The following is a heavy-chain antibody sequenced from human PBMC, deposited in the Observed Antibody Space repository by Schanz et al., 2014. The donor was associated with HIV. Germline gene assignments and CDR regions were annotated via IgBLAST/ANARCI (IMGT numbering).Heavy chain of an antibody. D-gene: IGHD3-10*01. V-gene: IGHV3-23*01. Sequence: EVQMLESGGGSVQPGGSLRLSCAASGFTFSNFAMSWVRQAPGKGLEWVSSISGSGVSTFYAGSVKGRFAISRDKSKNTLYLQMNSLRVEDTAIYYCTRVITRWFGEARYASDVWGQGTTVIVSS. CDR3: TRVITRWFGEARYASDV. CDR1: GFTFSNFA. CDR2: ISGSGVST. J-gene: IGHJ6*02.